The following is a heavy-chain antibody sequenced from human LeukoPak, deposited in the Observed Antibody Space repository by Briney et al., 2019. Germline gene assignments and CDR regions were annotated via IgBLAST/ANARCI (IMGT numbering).Heavy chain of an antibody. CDR3: AKDLELELLSWFDP. CDR2: ISGSGGST. Sequence: GGSLRLSCAASGFTFSSYSMNWVRQAPGKGLEWVSAISGSGGSTYYADSVKGRFTISRNNSKNTLYLQMNSLRAEDTAVYYCAKDLELELLSWFDPWGQGTLVTVSS. V-gene: IGHV3-23*01. CDR1: GFTFSSYS. J-gene: IGHJ5*02. D-gene: IGHD1-7*01.